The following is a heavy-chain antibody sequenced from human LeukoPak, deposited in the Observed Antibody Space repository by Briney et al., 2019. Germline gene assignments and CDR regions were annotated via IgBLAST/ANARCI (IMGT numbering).Heavy chain of an antibody. D-gene: IGHD1-26*01. CDR3: ARDRPPVGAIDY. J-gene: IGHJ4*02. V-gene: IGHV3-48*02. Sequence: GGSLRLSCAASGFTFSDHPMNWVRQAPGEGLEWVSYISGGSDSIYYADSVKGRFTISRDNAKNSLYLQMNSLRDEDTAAYFCARDRPPVGAIDYWGQGTLVTVSS. CDR2: ISGGSDSI. CDR1: GFTFSDHP.